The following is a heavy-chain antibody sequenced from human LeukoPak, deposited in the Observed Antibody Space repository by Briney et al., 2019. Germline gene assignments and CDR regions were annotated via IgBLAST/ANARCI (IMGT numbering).Heavy chain of an antibody. Sequence: PSETLSLTCAVYGDSSNIYYWSWIRQSPGKGLEWIAEINHTGSTDYNPSLKSRVTISVDTSKNQFSLKLASVTAADTAVYYCVSGRELELPWQWGHGTLVTVSS. CDR1: GDSSNIYY. J-gene: IGHJ4*01. D-gene: IGHD1-7*01. CDR2: INHTGST. CDR3: VSGRELELPWQ. V-gene: IGHV4-34*01.